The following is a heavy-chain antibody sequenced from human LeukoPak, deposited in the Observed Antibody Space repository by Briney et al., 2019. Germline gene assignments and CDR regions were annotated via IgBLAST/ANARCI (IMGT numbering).Heavy chain of an antibody. CDR2: INPSGGST. D-gene: IGHD3-10*01. CDR3: ARSLYGSEFYSSGDY. Sequence: ASVKVSCKASGYTFTSYYMHWVRQAPGQGLEWMGIINPSGGSTSYAQKFQGRVTMTRGTSTSTVYMELSSLRSEDTAVYYCARSLYGSEFYSSGDYWGQGTLVTVSS. V-gene: IGHV1-46*01. CDR1: GYTFTSYY. J-gene: IGHJ4*02.